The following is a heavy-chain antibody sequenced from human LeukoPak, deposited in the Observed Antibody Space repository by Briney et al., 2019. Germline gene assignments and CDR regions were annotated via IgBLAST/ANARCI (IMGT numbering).Heavy chain of an antibody. D-gene: IGHD2-15*01. V-gene: IGHV3-30*18. CDR1: GFTFNNYA. CDR3: AKEMGSGLIDY. J-gene: IGHJ4*02. Sequence: GGSLRLSCAASGFTFNNYAMSWVRQAPGKGLEWVAVFSYDGSIKDYADSVKGRFTISRDNSKNTLYLQTNSLRAEDTAVYYCAKEMGSGLIDYWGQGTLVTVSS. CDR2: FSYDGSIK.